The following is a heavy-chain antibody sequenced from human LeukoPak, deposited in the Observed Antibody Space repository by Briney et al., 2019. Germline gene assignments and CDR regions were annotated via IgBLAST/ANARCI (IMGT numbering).Heavy chain of an antibody. CDR3: AKDPNYDILTGHFDY. CDR2: ISGSGGST. CDR1: GFTFSSYA. D-gene: IGHD3-9*01. J-gene: IGHJ4*02. V-gene: IGHV3-23*01. Sequence: GGSLRLSCAASGFTFSSYAMSWVRQAPGKGLELVSAISGSGGSTYYADSVKGRFTISRDNSKNTLYLQMNSLRAEDTAVYYCAKDPNYDILTGHFDYWGQGTLVTVSS.